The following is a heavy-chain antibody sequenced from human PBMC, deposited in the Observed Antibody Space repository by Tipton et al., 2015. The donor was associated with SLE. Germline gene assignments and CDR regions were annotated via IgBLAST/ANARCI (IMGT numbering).Heavy chain of an antibody. CDR3: ARDGLGSFYMDV. V-gene: IGHV4-61*02. CDR1: GGSLRSGSYH. J-gene: IGHJ6*03. CDR2: IHASGST. D-gene: IGHD1-14*01. Sequence: TLSFTCTVSGGSLRSGSYHWSWIRQPAGKGLEWIGRIHASGSTHYNPSLKSRVSISVDTSKNQFSLNLGSVTAADTAVYYCARDGLGSFYMDVWGKGTTGTVAS.